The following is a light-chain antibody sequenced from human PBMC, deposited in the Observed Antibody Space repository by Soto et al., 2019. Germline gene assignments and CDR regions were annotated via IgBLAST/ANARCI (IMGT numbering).Light chain of an antibody. CDR1: ESIDNW. V-gene: IGKV1-5*01. J-gene: IGKJ1*01. CDR2: DAS. CDR3: QQYNSYSWT. Sequence: IQMTQSPSSVSASVGDRVTVTCRASESIDNWLAWYQQKPGKAPKLLIYDASSLESGVPSRFSGSGSGTEFTLTISSLQPDDFATYYCQQYNSYSWTFGQGTKVDIK.